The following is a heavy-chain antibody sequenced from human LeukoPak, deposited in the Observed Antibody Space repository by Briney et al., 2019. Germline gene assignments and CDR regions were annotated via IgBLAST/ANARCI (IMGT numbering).Heavy chain of an antibody. V-gene: IGHV3-23*01. CDR2: ISNNGGYT. Sequence: GGSLRLSCAASGFTFSSSAMSWVRQAPGKGLEWVSPISNNGGYTYYADSVQGRFTISRDNSKSTLCLQMNSLRAEDTAVYYCAKQLGYCSDGSCYFPYWGQGTLVTVSS. CDR3: AKQLGYCSDGSCYFPY. J-gene: IGHJ4*02. CDR1: GFTFSSSA. D-gene: IGHD2-15*01.